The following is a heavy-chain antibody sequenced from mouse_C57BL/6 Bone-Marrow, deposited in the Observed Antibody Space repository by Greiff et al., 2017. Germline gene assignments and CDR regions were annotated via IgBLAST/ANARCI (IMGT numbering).Heavy chain of an antibody. J-gene: IGHJ4*01. D-gene: IGHD2-13*01. Sequence: QVQLQPGAELVKPGASVKMSCKASGYTFTSYWLTWVKQRPGQGLEWIGDIYPGSGSTNYNEKYKSKATLTVDTSSSTAYMQLRSLTSEDSAVYYCAGGDYGNAMDYWGQGTSVTVSS. V-gene: IGHV1-55*01. CDR2: IYPGSGST. CDR3: AGGDYGNAMDY. CDR1: GYTFTSYW.